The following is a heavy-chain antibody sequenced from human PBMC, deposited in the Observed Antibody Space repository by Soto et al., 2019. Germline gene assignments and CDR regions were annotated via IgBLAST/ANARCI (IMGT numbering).Heavy chain of an antibody. D-gene: IGHD2-8*02. CDR2: IIPFSGIA. J-gene: IGHJ5*02. V-gene: IGHV1-69*13. Sequence: ASVKVSCKASGGTFNGYPISWVRQAPGQGLEWLGRIIPFSGIANYAPKFQGRVTITADESTGTAYVDLSSLISDDTAVYYCARGKDIVLPGPNWFDPWGQGTLVTVSS. CDR3: ARGKDIVLPGPNWFDP. CDR1: GGTFNGYP.